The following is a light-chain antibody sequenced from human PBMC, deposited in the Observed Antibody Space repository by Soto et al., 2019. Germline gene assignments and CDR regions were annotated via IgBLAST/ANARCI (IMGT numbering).Light chain of an antibody. V-gene: IGKV1-8*01. J-gene: IGKJ5*01. CDR1: QGISSY. Sequence: AIRMTQSPSSFSASPGDRVTITCRASQGISSYLAWYQQKPGKAPKLLIYAASTLQSGVPSRFSGSGSGTDFTLTISSLEPEDFAVYYCQQRKSWPAITFGQGTRLEIK. CDR2: AAS. CDR3: QQRKSWPAIT.